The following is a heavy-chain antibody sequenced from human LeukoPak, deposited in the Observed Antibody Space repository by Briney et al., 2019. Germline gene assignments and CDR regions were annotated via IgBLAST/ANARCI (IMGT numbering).Heavy chain of an antibody. J-gene: IGHJ6*03. V-gene: IGHV1-2*02. D-gene: IGHD2-15*01. CDR3: ARTPAPGYDYYYYVDV. CDR1: GYTFTDYY. Sequence: ASVKVSCKASGYTFTDYYIHWVRQAPGQGLEWMGWINSKSGDTNYSQKDQGRATMTRYTSVSTAYMELSRLTSDDTAVYYCARTPAPGYDYYYYVDVWGEGTTVTVSS. CDR2: INSKSGDT.